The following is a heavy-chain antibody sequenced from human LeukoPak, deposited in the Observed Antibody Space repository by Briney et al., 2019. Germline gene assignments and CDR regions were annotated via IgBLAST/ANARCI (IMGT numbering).Heavy chain of an antibody. V-gene: IGHV1-18*04. J-gene: IGHJ4*02. CDR1: GYTFTSYG. CDR3: ARDSLNSGYDGEVDY. D-gene: IGHD5-12*01. CDR2: ISAYNGNT. Sequence: ASVKVSCKASGYTFTSYGISWVRQAPGQGLEWMGWISAYNGNTNYAQKLQGRVTMTTDTSTSTAYMGLRSLRSDDTAVYYCARDSLNSGYDGEVDYWGQGTLVTVSS.